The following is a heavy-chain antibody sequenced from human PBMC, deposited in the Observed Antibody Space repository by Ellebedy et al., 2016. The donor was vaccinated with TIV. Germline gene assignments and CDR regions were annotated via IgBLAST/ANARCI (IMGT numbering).Heavy chain of an antibody. Sequence: GESLKISCAASGFTFSNYHMHWVRQAPGKGLEWVALIWSDGSLKYYADSVRGRFTLSRDNSKTTVYLQINSLGADDTAMYYCAKDLHILAADYWGQGTLVTVSS. CDR2: IWSDGSLK. CDR3: AKDLHILAADY. J-gene: IGHJ4*02. V-gene: IGHV3-33*03. D-gene: IGHD5-12*01. CDR1: GFTFSNYH.